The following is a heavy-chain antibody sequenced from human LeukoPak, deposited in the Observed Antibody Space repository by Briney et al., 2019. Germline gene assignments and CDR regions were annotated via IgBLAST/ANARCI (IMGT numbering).Heavy chain of an antibody. CDR3: AREAPESETIPMTGTNYFDY. V-gene: IGHV1-69*02. CDR1: GGTFTNYT. Sequence: SVKVSCKASGGTFTNYTINWVRQVPGQGLGWMGRIIPILRITTYARKFHDRVTIAADKSTRTAYIVVSSLTSEDTAVYYCAREAPESETIPMTGTNYFDYWGQGTLVTVSS. J-gene: IGHJ4*02. D-gene: IGHD6-19*01. CDR2: IIPILRIT.